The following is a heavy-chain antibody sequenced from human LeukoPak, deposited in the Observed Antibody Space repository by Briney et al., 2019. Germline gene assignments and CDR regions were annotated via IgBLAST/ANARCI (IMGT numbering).Heavy chain of an antibody. CDR3: ARGMYHYDSSGYYPAYHFDY. CDR1: GLIVNNNF. J-gene: IGHJ4*02. D-gene: IGHD3-22*01. Sequence: GGSLRLSCAASGLIVNNNFMSWVRQAPGKGLEWVSVIYSGGSTYYADSVKGRFTISRDNSKNTLYLQMNSVRAEDTAVYYCARGMYHYDSSGYYPAYHFDYWGQGTLVTVSS. CDR2: IYSGGST. V-gene: IGHV3-53*01.